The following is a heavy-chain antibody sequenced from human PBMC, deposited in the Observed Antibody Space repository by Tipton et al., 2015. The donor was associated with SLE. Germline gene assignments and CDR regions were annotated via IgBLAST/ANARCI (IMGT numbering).Heavy chain of an antibody. D-gene: IGHD2-15*01. CDR2: IYHRGST. CDR3: ARESVDWYFAL. Sequence: TLSLTCTVSGDSIRSGYYWGWIRQPPGKGLEWIGSIYHRGSTYYNASLKSRVTISVDTSNNQFSLKLSSVTAADTAVYYCARESVDWYFALWGRGPLVTVSS. CDR1: GDSIRSGYY. V-gene: IGHV4-38-2*02. J-gene: IGHJ2*01.